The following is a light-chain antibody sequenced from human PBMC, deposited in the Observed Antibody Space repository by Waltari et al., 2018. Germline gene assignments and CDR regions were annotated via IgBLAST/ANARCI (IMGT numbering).Light chain of an antibody. V-gene: IGKV1-5*03. CDR2: KAS. CDR1: QSITNW. CDR3: QQYDNYWT. J-gene: IGKJ1*01. Sequence: IQMTQSPSTLSAFVGDRVTITCRASQSITNWLAWYQQKPGKAPKLLIYKASNLESGVPSRFSGSGSGTEFTLTISSLQPDAFSTYYCQQYDNYWTFGQG.